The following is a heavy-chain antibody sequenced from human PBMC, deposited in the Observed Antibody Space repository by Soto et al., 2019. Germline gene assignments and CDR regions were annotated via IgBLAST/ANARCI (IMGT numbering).Heavy chain of an antibody. Sequence: SETLSLTCTVSVGSISSGDYYSSWIRHPPGKGLEWIGYIYYSGSTYYNPSLKSRVTISVDTSKNQFSLKLSSVTAADTAVYYCARAEGGGYYGDDFDIWGQGTMVTVSS. D-gene: IGHD3-22*01. CDR1: VGSISSGDYY. J-gene: IGHJ3*02. CDR2: IYYSGST. V-gene: IGHV4-30-4*01. CDR3: ARAEGGGYYGDDFDI.